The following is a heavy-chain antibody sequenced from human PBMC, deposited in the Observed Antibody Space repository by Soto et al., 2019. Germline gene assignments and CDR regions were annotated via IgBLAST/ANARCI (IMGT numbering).Heavy chain of an antibody. CDR2: IIPIFGTA. CDR1: GGTFSSYA. Sequence: QVQLVQSGAEVKKPGSSVKVSCKASGGTFSSYAISWVRQAPGQGLEWMGGIIPIFGTANYAQKFQGRVTITADESTSTAYMELSSLRSEDTAVYYCARSPSSYSSGWYYYYGMDVWGQGTTVIVSS. D-gene: IGHD6-19*01. CDR3: ARSPSSYSSGWYYYYGMDV. J-gene: IGHJ6*02. V-gene: IGHV1-69*01.